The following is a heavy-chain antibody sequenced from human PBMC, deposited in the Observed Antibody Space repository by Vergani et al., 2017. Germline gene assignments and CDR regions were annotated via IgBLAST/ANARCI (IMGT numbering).Heavy chain of an antibody. D-gene: IGHD2-8*01. Sequence: VQLLESGGGLVQPGRSLRLSCAASGFTFSSYGMHWVRQAPGKGLEWVAVIWYDGSNKYYADSVKGRFTISRDNSKNTLYLQMNSLRAEDTAVYYCARADAIPGPYNWFDPWGQGTLVTVSS. J-gene: IGHJ5*02. CDR3: ARADAIPGPYNWFDP. V-gene: IGHV3-33*08. CDR2: IWYDGSNK. CDR1: GFTFSSYG.